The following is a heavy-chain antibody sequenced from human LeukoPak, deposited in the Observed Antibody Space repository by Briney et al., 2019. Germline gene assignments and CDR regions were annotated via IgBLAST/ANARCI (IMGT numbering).Heavy chain of an antibody. V-gene: IGHV1-18*01. CDR3: ARDMKRSSGYYPRLCYY. CDR2: ISAYNGNT. CDR1: GYTFTSYG. Sequence: ASVKVSCKASGYTFTSYGISWVRQAPGQGLEWMGWISAYNGNTNYAQKLQGRVTMTTDTSTCTAYMELRSLRSDDTAVYYCARDMKRSSGYYPRLCYYWGQGTLVTVSS. D-gene: IGHD3-22*01. J-gene: IGHJ4*02.